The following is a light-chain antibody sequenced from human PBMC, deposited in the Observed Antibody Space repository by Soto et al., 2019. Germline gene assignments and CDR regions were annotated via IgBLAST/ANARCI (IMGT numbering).Light chain of an antibody. CDR2: DAY. CDR1: QSVDIY. V-gene: IGKV3-11*01. J-gene: IGKJ4*01. CDR3: LQRRDWPPLT. Sequence: EVVLTQAPATLSLSPGERATLSCRTRQSVDIYVAWYQQKPCQAPRLLIYDAYNMATGIPATLSGSGTGIDFTLTISSLGPDDFAVYLILQRRDWPPLTFGGGTTVEIK.